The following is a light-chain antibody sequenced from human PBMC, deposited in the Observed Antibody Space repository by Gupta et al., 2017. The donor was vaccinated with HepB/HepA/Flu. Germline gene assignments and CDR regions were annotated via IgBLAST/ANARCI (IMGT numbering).Light chain of an antibody. CDR3: AAWDDSLSGPV. J-gene: IGLJ7*01. CDR1: SSNIGTNY. CDR2: RNN. Sequence: QSVLTQPPSASGTPGQRVTISCSGSSSNIGTNYVYWYQQLPETAPKVLIYRNNQRPSGVPDRFSGSKSGTSASLAISGLRSEDEADYYCAAWDDSLSGPVFGGGTQLTVL. V-gene: IGLV1-47*01.